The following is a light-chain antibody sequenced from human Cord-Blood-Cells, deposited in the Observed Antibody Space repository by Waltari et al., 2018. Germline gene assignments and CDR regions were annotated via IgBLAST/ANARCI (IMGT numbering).Light chain of an antibody. J-gene: IGKJ2*01. CDR2: LGS. V-gene: IGKV2-28*01. Sequence: IVMAQSPLPMPVAPGAPASISCRSSQCLLHSNGYNYLDWYLQKPGQSPQLLIYLGSNRASGVPDRFSGSGSGTDFTLKISRVEAEDVGVYYCMQALQTPYTFGQGTKLEIK. CDR1: QCLLHSNGYNY. CDR3: MQALQTPYT.